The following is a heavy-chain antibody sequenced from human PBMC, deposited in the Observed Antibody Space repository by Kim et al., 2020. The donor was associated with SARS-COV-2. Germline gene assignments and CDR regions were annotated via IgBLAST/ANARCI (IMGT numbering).Heavy chain of an antibody. CDR1: GFSFSNCG. D-gene: IGHD5-18*01. CDR3: ARDRGSAMVTDF. CDR2: IWSDGSKK. V-gene: IGHV3-33*01. J-gene: IGHJ4*02. Sequence: GESLRLSCTTSGFSFSNCGMHWVRQAPGKGLEWVAVIWSDGSKKYYGDSVKGRITISRDNSKNTVNLEMNSLRAEDTAVYYCARDRGSAMVTDFWGQGTLVTVSS.